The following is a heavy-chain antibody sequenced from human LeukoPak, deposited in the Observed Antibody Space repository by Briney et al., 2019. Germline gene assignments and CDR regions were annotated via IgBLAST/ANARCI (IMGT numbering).Heavy chain of an antibody. CDR3: ARHRGDYYDSSGYRHFDY. D-gene: IGHD3-22*01. V-gene: IGHV5-51*01. Sequence: GESLKISCKGSGYSFTNYWIGWVRQMPGKGLEWMGIIYPGDSDTRYSPSFQGQGTISADKSISTAYLQWSSLKASDTAMYYCARHRGDYYDSSGYRHFDYWGQGTLVTVSS. CDR1: GYSFTNYW. J-gene: IGHJ4*02. CDR2: IYPGDSDT.